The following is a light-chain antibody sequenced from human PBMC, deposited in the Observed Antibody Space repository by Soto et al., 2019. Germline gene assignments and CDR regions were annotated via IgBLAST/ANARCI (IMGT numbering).Light chain of an antibody. CDR3: LLDYAYFWA. CDR2: AAS. Sequence: IQMTQSPSSLSASVGDRVTITCQASHDITSYLNWYQHKPGKAPKLLIYAASTLQSGVPSRFSGSGSGRDFTLTISSLQPEDFATYYCLLDYAYFWAFGQGTKVEIK. J-gene: IGKJ1*01. CDR1: HDITSY. V-gene: IGKV1-6*01.